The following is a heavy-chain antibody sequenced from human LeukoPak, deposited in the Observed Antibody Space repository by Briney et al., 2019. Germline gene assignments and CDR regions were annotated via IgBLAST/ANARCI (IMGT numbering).Heavy chain of an antibody. CDR3: ARDLSGGSYMSFDY. V-gene: IGHV3-53*01. CDR1: GFTVSSNY. D-gene: IGHD1-26*01. CDR2: IYSGGST. Sequence: QSGGSLRLSCAASGFTVSSNYMSWVRQAPGKGLEWVSVIYSGGSTYYADSVKGRFTISRDNSKNTLHLQMNSLRAEDTAVYYCARDLSGGSYMSFDYWGQGTLVTVSS. J-gene: IGHJ4*02.